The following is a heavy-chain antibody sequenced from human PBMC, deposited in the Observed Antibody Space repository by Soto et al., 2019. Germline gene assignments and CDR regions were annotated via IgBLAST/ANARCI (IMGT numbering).Heavy chain of an antibody. CDR1: GYSISSGYY. V-gene: IGHV4-38-2*01. J-gene: IGHJ4*02. CDR2: VYYNGVT. CDR3: ARGVTGTLDF. D-gene: IGHD7-27*01. Sequence: ETLSPTCDVAGYSISSGYYWNWIRQSPGKGLEWIGCVYYNGVTFYNKSLKSRVTMTVDTSRNHFSLRLTSVTATDTDMYFCARGVTGTLDFWGQGTLVTVYS.